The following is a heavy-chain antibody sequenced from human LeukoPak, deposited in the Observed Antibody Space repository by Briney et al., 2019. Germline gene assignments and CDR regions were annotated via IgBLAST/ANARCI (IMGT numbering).Heavy chain of an antibody. CDR2: ISAYNGNT. CDR3: AREGIGSDYAHYYYYYGMDV. CDR1: GYTFTSYG. V-gene: IGHV1-18*01. D-gene: IGHD4-17*01. Sequence: ASVRVSCKASGYTFTSYGISWVRQAPGQGLEWMGWISAYNGNTNYAQKLQGRVTMTTDTSTSTAYMELRSLRSDDTAVYYCAREGIGSDYAHYYYYYGMDVWGQGTTVTVSS. J-gene: IGHJ6*02.